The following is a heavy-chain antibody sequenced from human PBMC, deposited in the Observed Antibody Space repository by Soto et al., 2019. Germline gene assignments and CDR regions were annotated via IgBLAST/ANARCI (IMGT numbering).Heavy chain of an antibody. Sequence: SETLSLTCTVSGGSISRYYWSWIRQPPGKGLEWIGYIYYSGGTNYNPSLKSRVTISVDTSKNQFSLKLSSVTTADTAVYFCAREGNLGRWIQPLDSWGQGTLVTVSS. CDR1: GGSISRYY. V-gene: IGHV4-59*01. J-gene: IGHJ4*02. CDR3: AREGNLGRWIQPLDS. D-gene: IGHD2-2*03. CDR2: IYYSGGT.